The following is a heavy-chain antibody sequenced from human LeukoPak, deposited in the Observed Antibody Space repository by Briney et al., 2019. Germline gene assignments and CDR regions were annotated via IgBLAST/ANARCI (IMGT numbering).Heavy chain of an antibody. Sequence: GGSLRLSCAASGFTFSSYAMSWIRQAPGKGLDWVSYISSSGRNTYYADSVKGRFTISRDNAKNSLYLQMNSLRAEDTAVYYCARAIYDGFDIWGQGKMVTVSS. D-gene: IGHD5-24*01. CDR3: ARAIYDGFDI. CDR2: ISSSGRNT. V-gene: IGHV3-11*01. J-gene: IGHJ3*02. CDR1: GFTFSSYA.